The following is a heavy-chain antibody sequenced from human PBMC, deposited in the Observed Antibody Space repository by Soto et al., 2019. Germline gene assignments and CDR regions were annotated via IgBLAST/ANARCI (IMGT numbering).Heavy chain of an antibody. D-gene: IGHD3-22*01. CDR1: RFTFSSYW. Sequence: GGSLRLSCAASRFTFSSYWMSWVRQAPGKGLEWVANINQNGSEKYYVDSVKGRFTISRDNAKNSLYLQMNSLRAEDTAVYYCASYYDSSGYYPSFNYWGQGTLVTVSS. CDR2: INQNGSEK. J-gene: IGHJ4*02. V-gene: IGHV3-7*03. CDR3: ASYYDSSGYYPSFNY.